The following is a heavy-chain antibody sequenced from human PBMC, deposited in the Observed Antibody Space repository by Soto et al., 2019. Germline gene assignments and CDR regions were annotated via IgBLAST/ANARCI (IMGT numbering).Heavy chain of an antibody. CDR2: IYYSGST. CDR3: ARDTQDAFDI. CDR1: GGSISSYY. V-gene: IGHV4-59*01. J-gene: IGHJ3*02. Sequence: SETLSLTCTVSGGSISSYYWSWIRQPPGKGLEWIGYIYYSGSTNYNPSLKSRVTISVDTSKNQFSLKLSSVTAADTAVYYCARDTQDAFDIWGQGTMVTVSS.